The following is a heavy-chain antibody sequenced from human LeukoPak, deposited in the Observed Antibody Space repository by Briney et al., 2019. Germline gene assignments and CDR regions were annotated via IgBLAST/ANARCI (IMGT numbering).Heavy chain of an antibody. V-gene: IGHV4-59*01. D-gene: IGHD3-22*01. CDR1: GGSISSYY. CDR2: IYYSGST. CDR3: ARGADSSGYYSIFYFDY. J-gene: IGHJ4*02. Sequence: SETLSLTCTVSGGSISSYYWNWIRQPPGKGLEWIGYIYYSGSTNYNPSLKSLVTISVDTSKNQFSLKLSSVTAADTAVYYCARGADSSGYYSIFYFDYWGQGTLVTVSS.